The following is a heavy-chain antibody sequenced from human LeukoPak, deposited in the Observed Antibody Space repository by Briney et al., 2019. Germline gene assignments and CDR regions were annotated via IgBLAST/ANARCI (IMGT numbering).Heavy chain of an antibody. V-gene: IGHV3-15*01. Sequence: GGSLRPSCAASGFSFNYVWMSWVRQAPGKGLEWVGRIKTKTDGETTDYAAPVKGRFTISRDDSKTTLYLQMNSLKTEDSAVYYCTTERNWELLRPYGMDIWGQGTTVTVSS. CDR1: GFSFNYVW. D-gene: IGHD1-26*01. CDR3: TTERNWELLRPYGMDI. J-gene: IGHJ6*02. CDR2: IKTKTDGETT.